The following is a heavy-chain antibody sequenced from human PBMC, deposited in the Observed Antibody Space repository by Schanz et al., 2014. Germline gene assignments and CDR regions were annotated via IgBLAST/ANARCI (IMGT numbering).Heavy chain of an antibody. Sequence: EVHLVESGGGLVQPGGSLRLSCAASGFTFSGYSMNWVRQAPGKGLEWVSAISGSGGSTYYADSVKGRFTISGDSSKYTVYLQMSSLRADDTAVYYCAKAADWPVTRFDPWGQGTLVTVSS. D-gene: IGHD3-9*01. CDR1: GFTFSGYS. CDR2: ISGSGGST. V-gene: IGHV3-23*04. J-gene: IGHJ5*02. CDR3: AKAADWPVTRFDP.